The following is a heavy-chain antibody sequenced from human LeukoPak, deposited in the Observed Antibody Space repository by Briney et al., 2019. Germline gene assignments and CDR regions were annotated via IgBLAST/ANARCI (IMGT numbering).Heavy chain of an antibody. D-gene: IGHD6-6*01. Sequence: PGGSQRLSCAASGFSFRSYWMHWVRQLPGKGLVWVSRISSDGNTTGYADSVKGRFTISRDNAKNTLFLQMNSLRAEDTAVYYCARSSYSSSSSVWGQGTMVTVSS. CDR1: GFSFRSYW. J-gene: IGHJ3*01. CDR2: ISSDGNTT. V-gene: IGHV3-74*01. CDR3: ARSSYSSSSSV.